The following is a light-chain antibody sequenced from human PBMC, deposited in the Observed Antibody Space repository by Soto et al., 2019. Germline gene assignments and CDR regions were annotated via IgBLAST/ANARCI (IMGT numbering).Light chain of an antibody. J-gene: IGKJ1*01. V-gene: IGKV3-20*01. CDR3: QDYGTSAPWT. Sequence: VLTQSPGTLSLSPGERATLSCRASQNIRGNELAWYQQKPGQPPRLLIYRGSSRAPGIPDRFSGRGSGTEFTLTLSRLAPEDVAVYYCQDYGTSAPWTFGQGTKVEIK. CDR1: QNIRGNE. CDR2: RGS.